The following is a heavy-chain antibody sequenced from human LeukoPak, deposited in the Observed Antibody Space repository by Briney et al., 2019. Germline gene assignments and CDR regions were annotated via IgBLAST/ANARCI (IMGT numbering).Heavy chain of an antibody. Sequence: GGCLRLSCAASGFTFSSYGMHWVRQAPGKGLEWVAVIWYDGSNKYYADSVKGRFTISRDNSKNTLYLQMNSLRAEDTAVYYCARERHGYSYDAFDIWGQGTMVTVSS. CDR1: GFTFSSYG. CDR3: ARERHGYSYDAFDI. V-gene: IGHV3-33*01. CDR2: IWYDGSNK. D-gene: IGHD5-18*01. J-gene: IGHJ3*02.